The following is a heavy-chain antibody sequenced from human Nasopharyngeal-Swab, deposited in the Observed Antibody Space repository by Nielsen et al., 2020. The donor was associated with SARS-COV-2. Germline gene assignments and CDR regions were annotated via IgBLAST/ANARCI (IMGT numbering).Heavy chain of an antibody. Sequence: SETLSLTCTVSGGSIRSSSYYWGWIRPPPGKGLEWIGSIYYSGSTYYNPSLKSRVTISVDTSKNQFSLKLSSVTAADTAVYYCARVDSSGYYYVWYYGMDVWGQGTTVTVSS. V-gene: IGHV4-39*07. D-gene: IGHD3-22*01. J-gene: IGHJ6*02. CDR3: ARVDSSGYYYVWYYGMDV. CDR1: GGSIRSSSYY. CDR2: IYYSGST.